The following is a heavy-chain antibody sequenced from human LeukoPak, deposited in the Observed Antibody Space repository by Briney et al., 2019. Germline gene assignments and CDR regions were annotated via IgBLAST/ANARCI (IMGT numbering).Heavy chain of an antibody. Sequence: GGSLRLSCAASGFTFSDYYMSWIRQAPGKGLEWVSYISSSGSTIYYADSVKGRFTISRDNAKNSLYLQMNSLRAEDTAVYYCARDVDCYDSSGYFDYWGQGTLVTVSS. CDR1: GFTFSDYY. J-gene: IGHJ4*02. D-gene: IGHD3-22*01. CDR3: ARDVDCYDSSGYFDY. CDR2: ISSSGSTI. V-gene: IGHV3-11*04.